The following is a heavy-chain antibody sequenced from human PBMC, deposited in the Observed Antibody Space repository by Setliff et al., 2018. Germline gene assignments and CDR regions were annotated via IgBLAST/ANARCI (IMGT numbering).Heavy chain of an antibody. CDR3: ARLWNLGAFDI. CDR1: GGPFSGYY. Sequence: PSETLSLTCAVYGGPFSGYYWSWIRQPPGKGLEWIGEINHSGSTNYNPSLKSRVTISVDMSKNQFSLKLSSVTAADTAVYYCARLWNLGAFDIWGQGTMVTVS. CDR2: INHSGST. V-gene: IGHV4-34*01. D-gene: IGHD1-7*01. J-gene: IGHJ3*02.